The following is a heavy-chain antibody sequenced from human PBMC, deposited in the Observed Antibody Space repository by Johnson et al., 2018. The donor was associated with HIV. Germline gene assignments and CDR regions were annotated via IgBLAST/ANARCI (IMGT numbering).Heavy chain of an antibody. Sequence: VQLVESGGGLIQPGVSLRLSCAASGVTFRSYAMTWVRPAPGKGLEWVSGINWNGGSTGYADSMKGRFTISRDNAKNSLYLQMNSLRAEDTALYYCARDRQGVRGTFDIWGQGTMVTVSS. J-gene: IGHJ3*02. CDR1: GVTFRSYA. CDR2: INWNGGST. D-gene: IGHD3-3*01. CDR3: ARDRQGVRGTFDI. V-gene: IGHV3-20*04.